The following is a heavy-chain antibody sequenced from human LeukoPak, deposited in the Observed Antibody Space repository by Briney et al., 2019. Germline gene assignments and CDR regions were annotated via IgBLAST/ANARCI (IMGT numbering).Heavy chain of an antibody. CDR3: ARQNEGGARYGSGSYCLDY. CDR1: GGSISSSSYY. J-gene: IGHJ4*02. V-gene: IGHV4-39*07. Sequence: SETLSLTCTVSGGSISSSSYYWGWIRQPPGKGLEWIGSIYYSGSTYYNPSLKSRVTISVDTSKNQFSLKLSSVTAADTAVYYCARQNEGGARYGSGSYCLDYWGQGTLVTVSS. CDR2: IYYSGST. D-gene: IGHD3-10*01.